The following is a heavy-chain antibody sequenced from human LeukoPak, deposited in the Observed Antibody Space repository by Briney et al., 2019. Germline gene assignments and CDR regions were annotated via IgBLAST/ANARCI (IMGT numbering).Heavy chain of an antibody. CDR2: IYTSGGT. D-gene: IGHD2-15*01. V-gene: IGHV4-4*07. CDR1: GGSISSYY. Sequence: PSETLSLTCTVSGGSISSYYWTWVRQPAGKGLEWIGRIYTSGGTNYNPSLKSRVTMSVDTSENRFSLKLTSVTAADTAVYYCARGLRGSRFDYWGQGTLVAVSS. J-gene: IGHJ4*02. CDR3: ARGLRGSRFDY.